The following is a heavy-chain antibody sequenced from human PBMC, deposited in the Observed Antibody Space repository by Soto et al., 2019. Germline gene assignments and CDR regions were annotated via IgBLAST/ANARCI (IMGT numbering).Heavy chain of an antibody. V-gene: IGHV3-9*01. CDR1: GFTFDDYA. Sequence: EVQLVESGGGLVQPGKSLRLSCAASGFTFDDYAMHWVRQAPGKGLEWVSGIGWNSGSVIYADSVKGRFTISRDNAKNSLYLQMNGLRAEDTALYYCTKARGVEYYYDMDVWGQGTTVTVSS. CDR3: TKARGVEYYYDMDV. J-gene: IGHJ6*02. CDR2: IGWNSGSV.